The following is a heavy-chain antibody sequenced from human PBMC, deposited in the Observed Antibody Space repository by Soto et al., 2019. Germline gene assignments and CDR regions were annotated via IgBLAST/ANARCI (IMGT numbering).Heavy chain of an antibody. Sequence: SETLSLTCTVSGGSINSAGYYWSWIRQPPGKRLEWIGYVHYTGSTYYNPSLKSRLTLSVDTSQNQFSLRLTSVTAADTAVYYCARLFRLPGWFDPWGQGTPVTVSS. CDR1: GGSINSAGYY. V-gene: IGHV4-31*03. D-gene: IGHD3-16*01. CDR3: ARLFRLPGWFDP. J-gene: IGHJ5*02. CDR2: VHYTGST.